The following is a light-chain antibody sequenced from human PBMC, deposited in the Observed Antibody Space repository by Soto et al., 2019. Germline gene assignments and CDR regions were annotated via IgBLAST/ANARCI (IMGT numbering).Light chain of an antibody. J-gene: IGKJ1*01. Sequence: DIQMTQSPSTLSASVGDRVTITCRATQSISIWLAWYQQKPGKAPKLLIYDASSLQIGVPSRFNGSGSGTEFTLTISSLQPDDFATYYCQQYETYSPTFGQGTKVDIK. V-gene: IGKV1-5*01. CDR1: QSISIW. CDR3: QQYETYSPT. CDR2: DAS.